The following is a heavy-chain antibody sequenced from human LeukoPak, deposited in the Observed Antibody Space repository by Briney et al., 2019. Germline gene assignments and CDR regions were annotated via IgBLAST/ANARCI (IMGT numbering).Heavy chain of an antibody. J-gene: IGHJ4*02. Sequence: ASVNVSCTASGYTFTSYGISWVRQAPGQGLEWMGWISAYNGNTNYAQKLQGRVTMTTDTSTSTAYMELRSLRSDDTAVYYCARDRAYCSGGSCYFDYWGQGTLVTVSS. V-gene: IGHV1-18*01. D-gene: IGHD2-15*01. CDR3: ARDRAYCSGGSCYFDY. CDR1: GYTFTSYG. CDR2: ISAYNGNT.